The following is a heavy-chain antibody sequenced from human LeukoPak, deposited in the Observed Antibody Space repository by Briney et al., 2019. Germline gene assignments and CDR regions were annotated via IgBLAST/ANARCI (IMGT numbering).Heavy chain of an antibody. CDR3: ARDRNWNDEEFFDY. CDR2: INTKNGDT. CDR1: GYTLTYNN. J-gene: IGHJ4*02. D-gene: IGHD1-1*01. V-gene: IGHV1-18*01. Sequence: ASVKVSCKASGYTLTYNNISWVRQAPGQGLEWMGWINTKNGDTNYAQKLQGRVTMTTDTSTNTAYMELRSLRSDDTAVYYCARDRNWNDEEFFDYWGQGTLVTVSS.